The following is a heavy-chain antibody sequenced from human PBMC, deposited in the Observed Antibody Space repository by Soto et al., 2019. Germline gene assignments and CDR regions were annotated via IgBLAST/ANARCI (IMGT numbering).Heavy chain of an antibody. Sequence: EVQLLESGGGLVQPGGSLRLSCAASGFTFSSYAMSWVRQAPGKGLEWVSAISGSGGSTYYADSVKGRFTISRDNSKNTLYLQMNSLRAEDTAVYYCAKDLKETYYDILTGGYYFDYWGQGTLVTVSS. CDR2: ISGSGGST. CDR1: GFTFSSYA. D-gene: IGHD3-9*01. J-gene: IGHJ4*02. CDR3: AKDLKETYYDILTGGYYFDY. V-gene: IGHV3-23*01.